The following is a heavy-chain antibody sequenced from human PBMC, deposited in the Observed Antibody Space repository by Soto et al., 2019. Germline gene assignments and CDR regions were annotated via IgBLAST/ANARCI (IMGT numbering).Heavy chain of an antibody. CDR3: ASLGVGDWANYYYYYGMDV. D-gene: IGHD2-21*02. Sequence: GGSLRLFCAATGFTFSVYAMTWVRQAPGKGLEWVSAVTANGGSTYSADSVKGRFTISRDNSKNTLFLQMNGLRAEDTAVYYCASLGVGDWANYYYYYGMDVWGQGTTVTVSS. CDR2: VTANGGST. V-gene: IGHV3-23*01. J-gene: IGHJ6*02. CDR1: GFTFSVYA.